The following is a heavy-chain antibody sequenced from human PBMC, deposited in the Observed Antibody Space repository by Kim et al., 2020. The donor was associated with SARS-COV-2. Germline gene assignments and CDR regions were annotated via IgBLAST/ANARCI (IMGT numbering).Heavy chain of an antibody. J-gene: IGHJ4*02. V-gene: IGHV3-11*01. CDR3: ARGVQLGY. CDR2: SGTTI. D-gene: IGHD1-1*01. Sequence: SGTTIYYADSVKGRFTISRDNAMQLVDLQMDSLRVDDTAVYYCARGVQLGYGGQGTLVTVSS.